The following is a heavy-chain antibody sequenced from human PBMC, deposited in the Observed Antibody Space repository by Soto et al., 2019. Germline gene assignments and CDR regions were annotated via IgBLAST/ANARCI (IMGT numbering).Heavy chain of an antibody. V-gene: IGHV4-30-4*01. CDR1: GGSISSGDFY. D-gene: IGHD2-21*02. CDR3: ARADDFPDRFDY. J-gene: IGHJ4*02. Sequence: PSETLSLTCTVSGGSISSGDFYWSWIRQPPGKGLELIGNIYYIGSTYYNPSLRSRAIMSVDTSQNQFSLKLSSLTVADTAVYFCARADDFPDRFDYSGQGALITV. CDR2: IYYIGST.